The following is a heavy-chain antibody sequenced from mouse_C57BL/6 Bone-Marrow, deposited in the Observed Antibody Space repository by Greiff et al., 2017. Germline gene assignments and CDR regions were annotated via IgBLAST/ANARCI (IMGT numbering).Heavy chain of an antibody. Sequence: EVQGVESGGGLVKPGGSLKLSCAASGFTFSSYTMSWVRQTPEKRLEWVATISGGGGNTYYPDSVKGRFTISRDNAKNTLYLQMSSLRSEDTALYYCARHRPYGSRGYFDYWGQGTTLTVSS. D-gene: IGHD1-1*01. V-gene: IGHV5-9*01. J-gene: IGHJ2*01. CDR1: GFTFSSYT. CDR3: ARHRPYGSRGYFDY. CDR2: ISGGGGNT.